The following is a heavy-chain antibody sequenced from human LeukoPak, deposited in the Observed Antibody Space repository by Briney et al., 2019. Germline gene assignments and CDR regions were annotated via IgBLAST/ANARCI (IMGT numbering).Heavy chain of an antibody. D-gene: IGHD3-22*01. CDR2: IIPILGTA. J-gene: IGHJ5*02. CDR1: GGSFSSYD. V-gene: IGHV1-69*11. Sequence: SVKVSCKTSGGSFSSYDISWVRHAPEQGLEWMGRIIPILGTANYAPKFQDRVTISMDESTSTSFMELRSLRSEDTAVYYCANGNYYDRSGNHHRIYNWFDPWGQGTLVTVSS. CDR3: ANGNYYDRSGNHHRIYNWFDP.